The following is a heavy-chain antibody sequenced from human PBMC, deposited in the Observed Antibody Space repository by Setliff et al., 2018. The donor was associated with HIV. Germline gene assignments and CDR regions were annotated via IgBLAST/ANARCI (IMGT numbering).Heavy chain of an antibody. CDR1: GYTFTGYY. V-gene: IGHV1-2*02. CDR2: INPNNGGT. D-gene: IGHD4-4*01. Sequence: GASVKVSCKASGYTFTGYYVHWVRQAPGQGLEWMGWINPNNGGTNYAQKFQGRVTMTRDTSISTAYMELNRLRSDDTAVYYCARDDEIGTVTEHYYYGMGVWGQGTTVTVSS. CDR3: ARDDEIGTVTEHYYYGMGV. J-gene: IGHJ6*02.